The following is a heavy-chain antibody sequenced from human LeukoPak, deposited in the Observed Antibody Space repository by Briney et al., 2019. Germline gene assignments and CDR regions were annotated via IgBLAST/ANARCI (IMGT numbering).Heavy chain of an antibody. CDR2: IYYSGST. V-gene: IGHV4-39*07. CDR1: GGSISSSSYY. J-gene: IGHJ4*02. CDR3: ARVLSGSYHGVHFDY. D-gene: IGHD1-26*01. Sequence: SETLSLTCTVSGGSISSSSYYWGWIRQPPGKGLEWIGSIYYSGSTYYNPSLKSRVTISVDTSKNQFSLKLSSVTAADTAVYYCARVLSGSYHGVHFDYWGQGTLVTVSS.